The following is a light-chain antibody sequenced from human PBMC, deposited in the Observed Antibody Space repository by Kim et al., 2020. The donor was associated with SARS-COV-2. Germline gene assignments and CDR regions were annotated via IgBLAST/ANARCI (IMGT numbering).Light chain of an antibody. Sequence: SASVGDRVTITCKASQDITIYLNWFQQKPGKAPKLLIYDASNLETGVPSTFSGSGSGTDFTFTISSLQPEDIATYYCQQYDDLPLTFGGGTKLEI. CDR2: DAS. CDR3: QQYDDLPLT. J-gene: IGKJ4*01. V-gene: IGKV1-33*01. CDR1: QDITIY.